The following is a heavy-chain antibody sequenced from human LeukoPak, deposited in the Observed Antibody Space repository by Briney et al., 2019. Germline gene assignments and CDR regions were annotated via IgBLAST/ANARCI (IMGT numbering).Heavy chain of an antibody. CDR3: AASYYYDSSFSWFDP. V-gene: IGHV1-58*02. Sequence: TSVKVSCKASGFTFTISAMQWVRQARGQRLEWIGWIVVGSGNTNYAQEFKERVAITRDMSTSTAYMELSRLRSEDTAVYYCAASYYYDSSFSWFDPWGQGTLVTVSS. J-gene: IGHJ5*02. CDR2: IVVGSGNT. D-gene: IGHD3-22*01. CDR1: GFTFTISA.